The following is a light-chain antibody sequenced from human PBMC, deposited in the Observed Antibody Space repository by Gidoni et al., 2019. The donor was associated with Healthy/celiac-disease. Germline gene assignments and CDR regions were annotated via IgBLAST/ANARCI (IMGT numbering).Light chain of an antibody. V-gene: IGLV2-14*01. J-gene: IGLJ3*02. CDR3: SSYTSSSTWV. Sequence: QSALTQPASVSGSPGQSITISCTGTSSDVGGYNYVSWYQPHPGKAPKLMIYEVRNRPSGVSTRFSGSKSGTTASLTISGLQAEDEADYYCSSYTSSSTWVFGGGTKLTVL. CDR1: SSDVGGYNY. CDR2: EVR.